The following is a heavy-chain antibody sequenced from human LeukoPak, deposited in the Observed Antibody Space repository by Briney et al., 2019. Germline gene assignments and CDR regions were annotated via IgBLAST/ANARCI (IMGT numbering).Heavy chain of an antibody. J-gene: IGHJ5*02. CDR2: MNPNSGNT. CDR3: ARDVGITVADSFDP. D-gene: IGHD6-19*01. CDR1: GYTFTSYD. V-gene: IGHV1-8*01. Sequence: ASVKVSCKASGYTFTSYDINWVRQATGQGLEWMGWMNPNSGNTGYAQKFQGRVTMTRNTSISTAYMELRGLRSGDTAMYYYARDVGITVADSFDPWGQGTLVTVSS.